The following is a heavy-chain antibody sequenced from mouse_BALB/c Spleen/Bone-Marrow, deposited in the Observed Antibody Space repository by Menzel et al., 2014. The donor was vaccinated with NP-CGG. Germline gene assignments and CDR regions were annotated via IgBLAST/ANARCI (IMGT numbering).Heavy chain of an antibody. D-gene: IGHD1-1*01. CDR3: ARERYYGNGRIFEY. CDR2: INSNGGST. J-gene: IGHJ2*01. V-gene: IGHV5-6-3*01. CDR1: GFTFSSYG. Sequence: EVKLVESGGGLVQPGGSLKLSCAASGFTFSSYGMSWVRQTPDKRLELVATINSNGGSTYYPDSVKGRFTISRDNAKNTLYLQMSSLKSEDTAMYYCARERYYGNGRIFEYWGQGTTLTVSS.